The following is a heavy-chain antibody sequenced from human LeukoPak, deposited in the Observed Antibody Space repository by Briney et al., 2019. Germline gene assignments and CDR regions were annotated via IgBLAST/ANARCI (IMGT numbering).Heavy chain of an antibody. Sequence: PSETLSLTCAVYGGSFSGYYWSWIRQPPGKGLEWIGEINHSGSTNYNPSLKSRVTISVDTSKNQFSLKLSSVTAADTAVYYCARESPYYYDSSDAFDIWGQGTMVTVSS. J-gene: IGHJ3*02. CDR2: INHSGST. CDR1: GGSFSGYY. CDR3: ARESPYYYDSSDAFDI. V-gene: IGHV4-34*01. D-gene: IGHD3-22*01.